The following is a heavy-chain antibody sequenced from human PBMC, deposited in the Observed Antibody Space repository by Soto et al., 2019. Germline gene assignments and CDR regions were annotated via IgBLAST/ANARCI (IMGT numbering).Heavy chain of an antibody. V-gene: IGHV2-5*02. D-gene: IGHD3-10*01. CDR2: IYWDDDK. Sequence: SGPTLVNPTQTLTLTCTFSGFSLTTYGVGVGWIRQPPGKALQWLALIYWDDDKRYCPSLKSRLTITKDTSKNQVVLTMTNMDPVDTATYYCVSGSFPNWFDPWGQGTLVTVSS. CDR3: VSGSFPNWFDP. J-gene: IGHJ5*02. CDR1: GFSLTTYGVG.